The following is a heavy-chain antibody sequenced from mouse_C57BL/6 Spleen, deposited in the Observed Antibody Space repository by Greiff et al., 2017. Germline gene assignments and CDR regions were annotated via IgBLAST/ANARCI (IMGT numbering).Heavy chain of an antibody. J-gene: IGHJ4*01. D-gene: IGHD2-5*01. Sequence: EVKVIESGPELVKPGASVQISCKASGYSFTGYYMHWVKQSSEKSLEWIGEINPSTGGTSYNQKFKGKATLTVDKSSSTDYMQLKSLTSEDSAVYYCARRRYSNYDAMDYWGQGTSVTVSS. CDR3: ARRRYSNYDAMDY. CDR1: GYSFTGYY. CDR2: INPSTGGT. V-gene: IGHV1-43*01.